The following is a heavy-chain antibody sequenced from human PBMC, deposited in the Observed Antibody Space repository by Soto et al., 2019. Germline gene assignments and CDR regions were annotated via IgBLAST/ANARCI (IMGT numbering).Heavy chain of an antibody. CDR2: LYSGGNT. D-gene: IGHD2-2*01. V-gene: IGHV3-53*01. CDR3: ALRRVAYADF. J-gene: IGHJ4*02. CDR1: EFTVTNNE. Sequence: GGSLRLSCAASEFTVTNNEMSWVRQAPGKGLEWVSILYSGGNTYYADSVEGRFTISRDGSKNTLYPHMNSLRAEDTAVYYCALRRVAYADFWGQGTRVTVSS.